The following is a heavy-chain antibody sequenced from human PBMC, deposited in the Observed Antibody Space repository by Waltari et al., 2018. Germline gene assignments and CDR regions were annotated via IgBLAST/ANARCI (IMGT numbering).Heavy chain of an antibody. CDR2: IIPIFGTA. Sequence: QVQLVQSGAEVKKPGSSVKVSCKASGGTFSSYAISWVRQAPGQGLEWMGGIIPIFGTANYAQKCQGRVTITADESTSTAYMELSSLRSEDTAVYYCATLPPHYYDSSGFDYWGQGTLVTVSS. CDR3: ATLPPHYYDSSGFDY. D-gene: IGHD3-22*01. CDR1: GGTFSSYA. V-gene: IGHV1-69*01. J-gene: IGHJ4*02.